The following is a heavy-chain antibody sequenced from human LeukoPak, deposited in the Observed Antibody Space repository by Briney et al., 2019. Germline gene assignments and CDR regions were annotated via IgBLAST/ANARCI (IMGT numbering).Heavy chain of an antibody. CDR3: ARGRGSSGWYGSRYFDY. CDR1: GFTFSSYA. CDR2: ISYDGSNK. Sequence: PGGSLRLSCAASGFTFSSYAMHWVRQAPGKGLEWVAVISYDGSNKYYADSVKGRFTISRDNSKNTLYLQMNSLRSEDTAVYYCARGRGSSGWYGSRYFDYWGQGTLVTVSS. J-gene: IGHJ4*02. V-gene: IGHV3-30-3*01. D-gene: IGHD6-19*01.